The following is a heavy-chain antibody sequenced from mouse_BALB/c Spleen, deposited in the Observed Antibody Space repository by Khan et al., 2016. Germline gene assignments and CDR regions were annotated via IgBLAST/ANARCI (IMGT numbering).Heavy chain of an antibody. Sequence: EVQLVESGPSLVKPSQKLSRKYSVNGDSITSGEGNWFRKFPGNKFEYMGYISYCGTTYYNPSLKSRISFTRDTSKNQLYLQLNSLTAEDAATYSCSTYDGYFIDYWGQGTTLTVSS. D-gene: IGHD2-3*01. CDR2: ISYCGTT. CDR1: GDSITSGE. CDR3: STYDGYFIDY. V-gene: IGHV3-8*02. J-gene: IGHJ2*01.